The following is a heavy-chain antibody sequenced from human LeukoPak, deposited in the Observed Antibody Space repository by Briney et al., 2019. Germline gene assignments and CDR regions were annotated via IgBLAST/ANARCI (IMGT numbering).Heavy chain of an antibody. V-gene: IGHV1-18*01. CDR1: GYTFTSYG. CDR2: ISAYNGNT. D-gene: IGHD3-10*01. J-gene: IGHJ5*02. CDR3: ARVFNLRRITMVRGKINWFDP. Sequence: WASVKVSCKASGYTFTSYGISWVRQAPGQGLEWMGWISAYNGNTNYAQKLQGRVTMTTDTSTSTAYMELRSLRSDDTAVYYCARVFNLRRITMVRGKINWFDPWGQGTLVTVSS.